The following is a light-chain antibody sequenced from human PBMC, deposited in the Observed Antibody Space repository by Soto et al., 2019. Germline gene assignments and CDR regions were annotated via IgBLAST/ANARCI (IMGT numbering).Light chain of an antibody. Sequence: VMTLSPETLSVSLGEGAPLSCRASLCLNNNFAWYQQRPGQAPRLLIYGSSSRATGIPARFSGSGAGTDFTLTISSLEAEDFAVYYCQQRSNRPPITFGQGTRLEIK. CDR3: QQRSNRPPIT. J-gene: IGKJ5*01. CDR2: GSS. CDR1: LCLNNN. V-gene: IGKV3D-15*01.